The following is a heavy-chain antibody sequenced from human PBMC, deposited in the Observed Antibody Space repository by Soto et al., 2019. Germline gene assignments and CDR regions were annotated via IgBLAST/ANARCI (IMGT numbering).Heavy chain of an antibody. Sequence: ASVKVSCKASGYTFTGYYMHWVRQAPGQGLEWMGIINPSGGSTSYAQKFQGRVTMTRDTSTSTVYMELSSLRSEDTAVYYCARDIVVVVAATVSMGISYWGQGTLVTVSS. V-gene: IGHV1-46*01. D-gene: IGHD2-15*01. J-gene: IGHJ4*02. CDR3: ARDIVVVVAATVSMGISY. CDR2: INPSGGST. CDR1: GYTFTGYY.